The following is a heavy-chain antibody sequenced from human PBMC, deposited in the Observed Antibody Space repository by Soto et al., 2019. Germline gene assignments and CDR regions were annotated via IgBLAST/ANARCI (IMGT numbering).Heavy chain of an antibody. CDR1: RFTYRTYA. J-gene: IGHJ1*01. V-gene: IGHV3-23*01. CDR2: ISANGGAT. D-gene: IGHD6-13*01. Sequence: GGSLRRSCSASRFTYRTYAMTWVRQAPGKGLEWVSTISANGGATYYADSVRGRFTVSRDNSNDTLYLQMSSLRAQDTAVYYCAKDFPLVIRGEDTWGQETLGTVSS. CDR3: AKDFPLVIRGEDT.